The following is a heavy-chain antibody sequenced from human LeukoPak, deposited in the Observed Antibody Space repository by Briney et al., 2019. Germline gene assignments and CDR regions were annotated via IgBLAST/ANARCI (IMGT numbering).Heavy chain of an antibody. D-gene: IGHD2-15*01. CDR2: IYYSGST. J-gene: IGHJ4*02. Sequence: PSETLSLTCTVSGVSISSSTYYWGWIRQPPGKGLEWIGSIYYSGSTYYNPSLKSRVTISVDTSKNQFSLKLGSVTAADTAVYYCARPVVVVAASLYYFDYWGQGTLVTVSS. CDR1: GVSISSSTYY. CDR3: ARPVVVVAASLYYFDY. V-gene: IGHV4-39*01.